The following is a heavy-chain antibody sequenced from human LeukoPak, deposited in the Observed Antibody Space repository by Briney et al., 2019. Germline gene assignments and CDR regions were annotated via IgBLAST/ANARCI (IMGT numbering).Heavy chain of an antibody. J-gene: IGHJ4*02. V-gene: IGHV6-1*01. CDR3: ARVEYASSTSFSVALFDY. CDR2: TYYRSKWYS. CDR1: GDSVSSNDAA. D-gene: IGHD2-2*01. Sequence: SQTLSLTCAISGDSVSSNDAAWNWIRQSPSRGLEWLGRTYYRSKWYSVYAVSVKGRITINPDTSKNQFSLKLSSVTAADTAVYYCARVEYASSTSFSVALFDYWGQGTLVTVSS.